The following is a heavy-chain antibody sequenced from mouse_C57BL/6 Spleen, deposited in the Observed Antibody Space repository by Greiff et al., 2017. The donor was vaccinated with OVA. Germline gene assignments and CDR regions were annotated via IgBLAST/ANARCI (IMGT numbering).Heavy chain of an antibody. D-gene: IGHD3-1*01. CDR2: INPSNGGT. Sequence: QVHVKQSGTELVKPGASVKLSCKASGYTFTSYWMHWVKQRPGQGLEWIGNINPSNGGTNYNEKFKSKATLTVDKSSSTAYMQLSSLTSEDSAVYYCARCRLQLYYAMDYWGQGTSVTVSS. CDR1: GYTFTSYW. V-gene: IGHV1-53*01. J-gene: IGHJ4*01. CDR3: ARCRLQLYYAMDY.